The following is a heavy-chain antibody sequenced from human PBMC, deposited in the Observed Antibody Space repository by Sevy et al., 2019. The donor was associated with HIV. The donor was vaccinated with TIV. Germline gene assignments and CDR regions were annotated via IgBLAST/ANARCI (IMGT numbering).Heavy chain of an antibody. D-gene: IGHD3-22*01. CDR2: ISSSGSTI. V-gene: IGHV3-48*03. CDR3: ARVDSSGYYDQSFDY. J-gene: IGHJ4*02. CDR1: GFTFSSYE. Sequence: RGSLRLSCAASGFTFSSYEMNWVRQAPGKGLEWVSYISSSGSTIYYADSVKGRFTISRDNAKNSLYLQMNSLRAEDTAVYYCARVDSSGYYDQSFDYWGQGTLVTVSS.